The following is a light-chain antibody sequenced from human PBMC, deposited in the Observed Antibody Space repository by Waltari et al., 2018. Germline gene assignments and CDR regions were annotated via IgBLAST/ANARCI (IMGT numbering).Light chain of an antibody. V-gene: IGKV1-12*01. CDR3: QQTYNTPRT. Sequence: DIQMTQSPSSLSASVGDRVTITCRASQGISSCLAWYQQKPGKAPELLIYAASSFQSGVPSRFSGSGSGTEFTLTISSLQPEDFATYYCQQTYNTPRTFGQGTKVETK. CDR2: AAS. J-gene: IGKJ1*01. CDR1: QGISSC.